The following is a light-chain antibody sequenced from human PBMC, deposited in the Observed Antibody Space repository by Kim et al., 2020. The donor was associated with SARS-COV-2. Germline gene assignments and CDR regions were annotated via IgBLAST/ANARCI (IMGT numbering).Light chain of an antibody. J-gene: IGKJ1*01. V-gene: IGKV3-11*01. CDR1: HDIDLY. CDR3: QQRNDWPTWT. CDR2: DAD. Sequence: IVLTQSPATLSLSPGETATLSCRASHDIDLYLAWYQQKPGQPPRLLIYDADNRATGIPARFSGSGSGTDFSLTISSLEPEDFAVYYCQQRNDWPTWTFGQGTRVEIK.